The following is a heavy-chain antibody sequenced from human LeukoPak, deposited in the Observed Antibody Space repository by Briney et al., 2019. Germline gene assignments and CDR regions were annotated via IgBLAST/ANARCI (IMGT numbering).Heavy chain of an antibody. CDR3: ARDRAFITMVRGVIRNRWFDP. D-gene: IGHD3-10*01. CDR1: GGSISGSNW. V-gene: IGHV4-4*02. Sequence: PSETLSLTCAVSGGSISGSNWWSWVRQPPGKGLEWIGEIYHSGSTNYNPSLKSRVTISVDKSKNQFSLKLSSVTAADTAVYYCARDRAFITMVRGVIRNRWFDPWGQGTLVTVSS. J-gene: IGHJ5*02. CDR2: IYHSGST.